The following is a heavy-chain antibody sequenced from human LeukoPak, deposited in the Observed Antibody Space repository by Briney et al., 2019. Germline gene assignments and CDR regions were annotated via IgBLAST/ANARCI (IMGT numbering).Heavy chain of an antibody. J-gene: IGHJ4*02. V-gene: IGHV5-51*01. CDR3: ARRVGATENYFDY. Sequence: PGESLKISCKGSGYSFTSYWIGWVRQMPGKGLEWMGIIYPGDSDTRYSPSFQGQVTISADKSISTAYLQRSSLKASDTAMYYCARRVGATENYFDYWGQGTLVTVSS. CDR1: GYSFTSYW. CDR2: IYPGDSDT. D-gene: IGHD1-26*01.